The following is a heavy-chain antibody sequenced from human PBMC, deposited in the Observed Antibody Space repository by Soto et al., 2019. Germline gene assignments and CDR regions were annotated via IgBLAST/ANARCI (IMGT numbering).Heavy chain of an antibody. CDR3: GRGGRTGAYGMDV. J-gene: IGHJ6*02. CDR2: INLSGGST. D-gene: IGHD3-16*01. V-gene: IGHV1-46*03. CDR1: GGTFSIHG. Sequence: ASVKVSCKASGGTFSIHGVIWVRQAPGQGLEWMGVINLSGGSTTYAQKIQGRVTMTRDTSTRTVIMELSSLRSEDTAVYFCGRGGRTGAYGMDVWGQGTTVTVSS.